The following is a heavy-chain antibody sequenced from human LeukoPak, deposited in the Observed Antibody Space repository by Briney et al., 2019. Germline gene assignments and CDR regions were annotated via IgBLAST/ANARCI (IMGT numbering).Heavy chain of an antibody. J-gene: IGHJ3*02. V-gene: IGHV4-34*01. Sequence: ASETLSLTCAVYGGSFSGYYWSWIRQPPGKGLEWIGEINHSGSTNYNPSLKSRVTISVDTSKNQFSLKLSSVTAADTAVYYCARRPYYGESASDIWGQGTMVTVSS. CDR1: GGSFSGYY. CDR3: ARRPYYGESASDI. CDR2: INHSGST. D-gene: IGHD1-26*01.